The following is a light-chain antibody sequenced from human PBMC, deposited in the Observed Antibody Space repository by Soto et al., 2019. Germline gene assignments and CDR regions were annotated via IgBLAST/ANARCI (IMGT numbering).Light chain of an antibody. J-gene: IGLJ1*01. CDR1: SSDVGGYNY. CDR3: DSYTSKSTGV. Sequence: QSALTQPASVSGSPGQSITISCTGTSSDVGGYNYVSWYQQHPGKAPKLIIYEVSNRPSGVSNRFSGSKFGNTASLTNSGVQADDEADYYCDSYTSKSTGVFGTGTKLTVL. V-gene: IGLV2-14*01. CDR2: EVS.